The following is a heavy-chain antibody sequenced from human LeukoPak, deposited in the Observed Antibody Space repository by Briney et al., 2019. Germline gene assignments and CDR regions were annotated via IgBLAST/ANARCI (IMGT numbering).Heavy chain of an antibody. CDR2: INHSGST. CDR1: GGSFSGYY. V-gene: IGHV4-34*01. J-gene: IGHJ5*02. D-gene: IGHD3-10*01. Sequence: SETLSLTCAVYGGSFSGYYWSWIRQPPGKGLEWIGEINHSGSTNYNPSLKSRVTISVDTSKNQFSLKLSSVTAADTAVYYCARDRITIVRANWFDPWGQGTLVTVSS. CDR3: ARDRITIVRANWFDP.